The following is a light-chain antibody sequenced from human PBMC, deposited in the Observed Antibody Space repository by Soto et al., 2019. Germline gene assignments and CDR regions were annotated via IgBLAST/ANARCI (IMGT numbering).Light chain of an antibody. CDR2: AAS. CDR3: QQTNSFPPEFT. Sequence: DIQMTQSPSSVSASVGDRVTITCRASQDISSWLAWYQQKPGKAPKLLIYAASSLQSGVPSRFSGSGSGTDFALTISSLQPEDFATYYCQQTNSFPPEFTFGPGTKVDIK. CDR1: QDISSW. V-gene: IGKV1D-12*01. J-gene: IGKJ3*01.